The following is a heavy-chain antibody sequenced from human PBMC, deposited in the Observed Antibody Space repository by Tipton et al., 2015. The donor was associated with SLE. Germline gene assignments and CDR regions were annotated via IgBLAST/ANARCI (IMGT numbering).Heavy chain of an antibody. CDR1: GGSFSGYY. CDR3: AGGSGFYGWFDP. V-gene: IGHV4-34*01. Sequence: LRLSCAVYGGSFSGYYWSWIRQPPGKGLEWIGEINHSGSTSYNPSLKSRVTISVDTSKNQFSLKLNSVTAADTAVYYCAGGSGFYGWFDPWGQGTLVTVSS. J-gene: IGHJ5*02. CDR2: INHSGST. D-gene: IGHD3-22*01.